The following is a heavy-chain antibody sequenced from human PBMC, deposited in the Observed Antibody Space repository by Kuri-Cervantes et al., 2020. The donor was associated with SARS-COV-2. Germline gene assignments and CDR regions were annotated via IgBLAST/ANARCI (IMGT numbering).Heavy chain of an antibody. V-gene: IGHV3-7*01. D-gene: IGHD2-21*01. CDR2: IKQDGSEK. CDR3: ARVKSVVIATFDY. CDR1: GFTFSSYG. J-gene: IGHJ4*02. Sequence: GESLKISCAASGFTFSSYGMHWVRQAPGKGLEWVANIKQDGSEKYYVDSVKGRFTISRDNAKNSLYLQMNSLRAEDTAVYYCARVKSVVIATFDYWGQGTLVTVSS.